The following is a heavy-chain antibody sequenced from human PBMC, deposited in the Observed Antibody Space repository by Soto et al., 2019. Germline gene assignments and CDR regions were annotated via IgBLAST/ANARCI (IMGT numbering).Heavy chain of an antibody. D-gene: IGHD2-15*01. CDR1: GGTFSSYA. CDR3: ARPIGGPNCSGGSCYSDYYYYYGMDV. Sequence: ASVKVSCKASGGTFSSYAISWVRQAPGQGLEWMGGIIPIFGTANYAQKFQGRVTITADESTSTAYMELSSLRSEDTAVYYCARPIGGPNCSGGSCYSDYYYYYGMDVWGQGTTVTVSS. J-gene: IGHJ6*02. V-gene: IGHV1-69*13. CDR2: IIPIFGTA.